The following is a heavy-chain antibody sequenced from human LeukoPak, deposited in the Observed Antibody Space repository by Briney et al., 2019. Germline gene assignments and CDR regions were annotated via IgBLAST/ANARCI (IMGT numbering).Heavy chain of an antibody. CDR3: AKGIGYPKLNYYYYYMDV. CDR2: NSWNSGSI. D-gene: IGHD3-3*01. Sequence: GRSLRLSCAASGFTFDDYAMHWVRHAPGKGLEGVSGNSWNSGSIGYADSVKGRFTNSRDNAKNSLYLQMNSLRAEDTALYYCAKGIGYPKLNYYYYYMDVWGKGTTVTVSS. V-gene: IGHV3-9*01. J-gene: IGHJ6*03. CDR1: GFTFDDYA.